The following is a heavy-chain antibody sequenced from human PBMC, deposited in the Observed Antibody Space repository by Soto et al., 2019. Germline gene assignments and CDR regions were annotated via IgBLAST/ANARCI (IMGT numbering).Heavy chain of an antibody. CDR1: GYTFTSYA. D-gene: IGHD6-19*01. V-gene: IGHV1-3*01. CDR2: INAGNGNT. CDR3: ARDPGIAVAGTPLDYYGMDV. J-gene: IGHJ6*02. Sequence: ASVKVSCKASGYTFTSYAMHWVRQAPGQRLEWMGWINAGNGNTKYSQKIQGRVTITRDTSASTAYMELSRLRSEDTAVYYCARDPGIAVAGTPLDYYGMDVWGQGTTVTVSS.